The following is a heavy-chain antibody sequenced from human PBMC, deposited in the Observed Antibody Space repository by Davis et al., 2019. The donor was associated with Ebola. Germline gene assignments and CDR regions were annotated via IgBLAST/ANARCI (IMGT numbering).Heavy chain of an antibody. V-gene: IGHV4-59*01. CDR3: ARLGSCTGGSCYFYIDL. CDR1: GDSISNSY. D-gene: IGHD2-15*01. Sequence: SETLSLTCTVSGDSISNSYWSWIRQPPGKGLEWIGYLHSSGSTHYNPSLQSRITTSVDTSKGRFSLKLRSVTAADTAFYYCARLGSCTGGSCYFYIDLWGRGTLVTVSS. J-gene: IGHJ2*01. CDR2: LHSSGST.